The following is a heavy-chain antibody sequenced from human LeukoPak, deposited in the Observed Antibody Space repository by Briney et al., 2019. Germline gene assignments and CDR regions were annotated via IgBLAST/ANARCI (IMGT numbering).Heavy chain of an antibody. CDR3: AKARGATYGTYSFDS. D-gene: IGHD4/OR15-4a*01. J-gene: IGHJ4*02. V-gene: IGHV3-23*01. CDR2: SGSGGDT. CDR1: GFTFSSYA. Sequence: GGSLRLSCAASGFTFSSYAMNWVRQAPGKGLEWVSISGSGGDTYYADSVKGRFTISRDNSKNTLYLQMNSLRAEDTAVYYCAKARGATYGTYSFDSWGQGTLVTVSS.